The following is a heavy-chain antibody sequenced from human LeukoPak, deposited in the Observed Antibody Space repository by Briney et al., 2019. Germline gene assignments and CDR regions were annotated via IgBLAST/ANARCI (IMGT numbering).Heavy chain of an antibody. D-gene: IGHD1-1*01. CDR2: IYSGGST. J-gene: IGHJ4*02. CDR1: GFTVSSNY. Sequence: GGSLRLSCAASGFTVSSNYMSWVRQAPGKGLEWVSVIYSGGSTYYADSVKGRFTISRHNSNNTLYLEMNNLRADDTAVYYCAKDSGYPSWGQGTLVTVSS. V-gene: IGHV3-53*01. CDR3: AKDSGYPS.